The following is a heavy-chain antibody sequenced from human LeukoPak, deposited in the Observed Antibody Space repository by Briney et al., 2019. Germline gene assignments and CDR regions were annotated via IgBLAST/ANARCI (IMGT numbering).Heavy chain of an antibody. D-gene: IGHD6-19*01. Sequence: GWSLRLSCVASGFPFSSYAMSWVRQAPGKGLEWVSTISGSGSGGSTYYADSVKGRVTISRDNSKDTLYLQRNSLRAEDTAVYYCAKRLAVTNSYYFNYGGQGTLVTVPS. CDR1: GFPFSSYA. CDR2: ISGSGSGGST. V-gene: IGHV3-23*01. CDR3: AKRLAVTNSYYFNY. J-gene: IGHJ4*02.